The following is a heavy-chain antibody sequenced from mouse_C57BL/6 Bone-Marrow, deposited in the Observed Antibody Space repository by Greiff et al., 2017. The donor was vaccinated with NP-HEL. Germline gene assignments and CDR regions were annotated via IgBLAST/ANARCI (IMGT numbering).Heavy chain of an antibody. J-gene: IGHJ3*01. V-gene: IGHV1-53*01. CDR1: GYTFTSYW. Sequence: QVQLQQSGTELVKPGASVKLSCKASGYTFTSYWMHWVKQRPGQGLEWIGNINPSNGGTNYNEKFKSKATLTVDKSSSTAYMQLSSLTSEDSAVYYCARSFYDGYYGAWFAYWGQGTLVTVSA. D-gene: IGHD2-3*01. CDR3: ARSFYDGYYGAWFAY. CDR2: INPSNGGT.